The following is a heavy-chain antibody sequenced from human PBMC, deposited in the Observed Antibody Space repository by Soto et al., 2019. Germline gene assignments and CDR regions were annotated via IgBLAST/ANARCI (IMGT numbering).Heavy chain of an antibody. D-gene: IGHD2-21*01. CDR2: IYYSGST. J-gene: IGHJ6*02. Sequence: QVQLQESGPGLVKPSQTLSLTCTVSGGSISSGGYYWSWIRQHPGKGLEWIGYIYYSGSTYYNPXLKSRVTQSGDXSXNXXSLKLSSVTAADTAVYYCAASCVGCGGFNYYGMDVWGQGTTVTVSS. CDR1: GGSISSGGYY. V-gene: IGHV4-31*03. CDR3: AASCVGCGGFNYYGMDV.